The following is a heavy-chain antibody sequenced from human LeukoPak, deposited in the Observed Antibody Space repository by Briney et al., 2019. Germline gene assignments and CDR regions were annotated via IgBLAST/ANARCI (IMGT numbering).Heavy chain of an antibody. D-gene: IGHD3-22*01. Sequence: ASVKVSCKASGYTFTGYYMHWVRQAPGQGLEWMGWINPNSGGTNYARKFQGRVTMTRDTSISTAYMELSRLRSDDTAVYYCARVFHTMIVGWYFDLWGRGTLVTVSS. V-gene: IGHV1-2*02. J-gene: IGHJ2*01. CDR3: ARVFHTMIVGWYFDL. CDR2: INPNSGGT. CDR1: GYTFTGYY.